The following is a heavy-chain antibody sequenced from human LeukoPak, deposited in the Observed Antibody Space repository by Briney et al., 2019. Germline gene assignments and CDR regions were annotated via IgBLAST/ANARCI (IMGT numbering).Heavy chain of an antibody. Sequence: ASVKVSCKVSGYTLTELSMHWVRQAPGKGLEWMGGFDPEDGETIYAQKFQGRVTMTEDTSTDTAYMELSSLRSDDTAVYYCARGPNALYYYDSSGYYYSPWGQGTMVTVSS. J-gene: IGHJ3*01. V-gene: IGHV1-24*01. D-gene: IGHD3-22*01. CDR3: ARGPNALYYYDSSGYYYSP. CDR2: FDPEDGET. CDR1: GYTLTELS.